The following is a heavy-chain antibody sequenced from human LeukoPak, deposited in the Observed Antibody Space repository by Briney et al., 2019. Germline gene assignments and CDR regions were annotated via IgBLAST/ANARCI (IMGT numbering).Heavy chain of an antibody. J-gene: IGHJ6*02. V-gene: IGHV3-30-3*01. CDR1: GFTFSSYA. CDR3: ASLANYGSARSSHGMDV. Sequence: GGSLRLSCAASGFTFSSYAMHWVRQAPGKGLEWVAVISYDGSNKYYADSVKGRFTISRDNSKNTLYLQMNSLRAEDTAVYYCASLANYGSARSSHGMDVWGQGTTVTVSS. CDR2: ISYDGSNK. D-gene: IGHD3-10*01.